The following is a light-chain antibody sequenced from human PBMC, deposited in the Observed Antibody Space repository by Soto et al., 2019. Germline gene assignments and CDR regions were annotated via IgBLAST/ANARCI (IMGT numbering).Light chain of an antibody. CDR1: QTISSW. V-gene: IGKV1-5*03. CDR2: KAS. CDR3: QHYNSYSEA. Sequence: DIQMTQSPSTLSGSVGDRVTITCRASQTISSWLAWYQQKPGKAPKLLIYKASTLKSGVPSRFSGSGSGTEFTLISSRLQHDDFVTYYRQHYNSYSEAFGQGTKVELK. J-gene: IGKJ1*01.